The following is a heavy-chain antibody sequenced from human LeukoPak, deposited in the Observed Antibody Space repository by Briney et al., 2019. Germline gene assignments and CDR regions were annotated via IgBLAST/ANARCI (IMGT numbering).Heavy chain of an antibody. CDR1: GFTFDDYA. CDR2: ISWNSGSI. D-gene: IGHD3-9*01. J-gene: IGHJ4*02. CDR3: AKTDYDILTGPLDY. V-gene: IGHV3-9*01. Sequence: GRSLRLSCAPSGFTFDDYAMHWVRQAPGKGLEWVSGISWNSGSIGYADSVKGRFTISRDNAKNSLYLQMNSLRAEDTALYYCAKTDYDILTGPLDYWGQGTLVTVSS.